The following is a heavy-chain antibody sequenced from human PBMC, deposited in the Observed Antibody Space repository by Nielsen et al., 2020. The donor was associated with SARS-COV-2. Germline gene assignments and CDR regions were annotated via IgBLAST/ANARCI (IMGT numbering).Heavy chain of an antibody. CDR2: IKSKTDGGTT. CDR3: TTEYQLLSGIFDY. CDR1: GFTFSNAW. D-gene: IGHD2-2*01. Sequence: GGSLRLSCAASGFTFSNAWMSWVRQAPGKGLEWVGRIKSKTDGGTTDYAAPVKGRFTISRDDSKNTLYLQMNSLKTEDTAVYYCTTEYQLLSGIFDYWGQGTLVTVSS. V-gene: IGHV3-15*01. J-gene: IGHJ4*02.